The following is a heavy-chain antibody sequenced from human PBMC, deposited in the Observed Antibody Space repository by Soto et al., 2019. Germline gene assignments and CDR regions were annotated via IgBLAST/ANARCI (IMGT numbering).Heavy chain of an antibody. J-gene: IGHJ3*02. D-gene: IGHD2-2*01. Sequence: QLQLQESVPGLVKPSETRSLTCTVSGGSIISSSYYWGWIRQPPGQGLEWIGCVYYSGSTYYNPSLKSRVPLSLDTPENQFPLKLSSVTAADTAGYYRAIHETGYWRSTSCYLSAFDICGQGTMVTLS. CDR2: VYYSGST. CDR3: AIHETGYWRSTSCYLSAFDI. V-gene: IGHV4-39*01. CDR1: GGSIISSSYY.